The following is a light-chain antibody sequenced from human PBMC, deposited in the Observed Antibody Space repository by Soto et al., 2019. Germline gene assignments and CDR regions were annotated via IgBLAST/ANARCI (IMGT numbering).Light chain of an antibody. CDR3: QHSNNWTLT. J-gene: IGKJ4*01. CDR1: QSVSRN. Sequence: VMTQSLATLSLSPGERATLSCRASQSVSRNLAWYQQKPGQAPRLLIYGASTRATGIPARFSGTVSGTDCTITISSLQSEDVSVYDCQHSNNWTLTFGGGTKVDIK. V-gene: IGKV3-15*01. CDR2: GAS.